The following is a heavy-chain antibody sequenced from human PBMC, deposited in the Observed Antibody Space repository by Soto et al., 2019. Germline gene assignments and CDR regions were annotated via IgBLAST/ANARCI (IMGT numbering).Heavy chain of an antibody. Sequence: EVQLLESGGGLVQPGGSLRLSCVGSGFTFINYAMNWVRQAPGKGLEWVSGISGGGDRTFDADSVKGRFTISRENSKKMANLRVNSSIADDWAGYYCVRRVLLSIIRPDYWYVDLWGRGTLVTVSS. CDR2: ISGGGDRT. D-gene: IGHD3-3*01. CDR1: GFTFINYA. V-gene: IGHV3-23*01. J-gene: IGHJ2*01. CDR3: VRRVLLSIIRPDYWYVDL.